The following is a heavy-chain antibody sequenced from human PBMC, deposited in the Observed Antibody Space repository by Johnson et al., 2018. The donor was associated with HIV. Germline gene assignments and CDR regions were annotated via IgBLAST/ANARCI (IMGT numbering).Heavy chain of an antibody. CDR3: ARPIARGASDI. CDR2: IWYDGSNK. J-gene: IGHJ3*02. Sequence: QVQLVESGGGLVKPGGSLRLSCAASGFTFSSYGMHWVRQAPGKGLEWVAVIWYDGSNKYYADSVKGRFTISRDNSKNTLYLQMNSLRAEDTAVYYCARPIARGASDIWGQGTMVTVSS. D-gene: IGHD3-10*01. V-gene: IGHV3-33*01. CDR1: GFTFSSYG.